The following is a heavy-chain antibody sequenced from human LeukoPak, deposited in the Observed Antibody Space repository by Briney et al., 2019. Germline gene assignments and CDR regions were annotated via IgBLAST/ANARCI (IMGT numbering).Heavy chain of an antibody. Sequence: GGSLRLSCAASGFTLSSYSMKWVRQAPGKGLEWVSYISSSSSTIYYADSVKGRFTISRDNAKNSLYLQMNSLRAEDTAVYYCASVRGRYYGMDVWGQGTTVTVSS. V-gene: IGHV3-48*01. CDR1: GFTLSSYS. CDR3: ASVRGRYYGMDV. CDR2: ISSSSSTI. J-gene: IGHJ6*02. D-gene: IGHD3-10*01.